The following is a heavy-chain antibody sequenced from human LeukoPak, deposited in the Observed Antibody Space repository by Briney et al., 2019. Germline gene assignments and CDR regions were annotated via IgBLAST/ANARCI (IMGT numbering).Heavy chain of an antibody. Sequence: PGGSLRLSCAASGFTFSSYSMNWVRQAPGKGLEWVSSISSSSSYIYYADSVKGRFTISRDNAKNSLYLQMNSLRAEDTAVYYCARDKGGFLEWPVCDIWGQGTMVTVSS. J-gene: IGHJ3*02. V-gene: IGHV3-21*01. CDR3: ARDKGGFLEWPVCDI. D-gene: IGHD3-3*01. CDR2: ISSSSSYI. CDR1: GFTFSSYS.